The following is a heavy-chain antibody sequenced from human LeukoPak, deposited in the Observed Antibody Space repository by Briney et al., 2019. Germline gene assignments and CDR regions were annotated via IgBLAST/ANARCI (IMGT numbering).Heavy chain of an antibody. CDR2: IYYSGST. J-gene: IGHJ5*02. CDR1: GGSISSGDYY. Sequence: SETLSLTCTVSGGSISSGDYYWGWLRQPPGKGREWVGYIYYSGSTYDNPSLKSRVTISVDTTKNQFSLKLSSVTAADTAVYYCARDEALGGMSPWGQGTLVTVSS. CDR3: ARDEALGGMSP. V-gene: IGHV4-30-4*08.